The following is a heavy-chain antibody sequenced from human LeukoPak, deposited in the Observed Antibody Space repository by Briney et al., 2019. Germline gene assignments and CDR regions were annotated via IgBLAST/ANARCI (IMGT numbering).Heavy chain of an antibody. D-gene: IGHD2-8*02. Sequence: GGSLRLSCAASGFSFSSFVMSWVRQAPGKGLEWVSSISGSGVYKYYTDSVKGRFTISRDNSKNTLYVQMNSLRAEDTAVYYCAKVSCTGGTCSSFDYWGQGTLATVSS. CDR3: AKVSCTGGTCSSFDY. CDR2: ISGSGVYK. J-gene: IGHJ4*02. V-gene: IGHV3-23*01. CDR1: GFSFSSFV.